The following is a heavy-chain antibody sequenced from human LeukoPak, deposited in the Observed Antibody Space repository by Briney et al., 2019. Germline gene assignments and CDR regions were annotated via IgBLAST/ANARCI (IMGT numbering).Heavy chain of an antibody. D-gene: IGHD3-10*01. CDR1: GFTFSSYA. Sequence: GGSLRLSCAASGFTFSSYAMSWVRQAPGKGLEWVSAISGSGGSTYYADSVKGRFTISRDNSKNTLYLRMNSLRAEDTAVYYCAKDPGWGRITMVRGVMRDYWGQGTLVTVSS. CDR3: AKDPGWGRITMVRGVMRDY. J-gene: IGHJ4*02. V-gene: IGHV3-23*01. CDR2: ISGSGGST.